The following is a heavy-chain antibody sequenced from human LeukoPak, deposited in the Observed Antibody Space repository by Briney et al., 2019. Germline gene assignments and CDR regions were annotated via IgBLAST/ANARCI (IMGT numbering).Heavy chain of an antibody. CDR1: GYTFTGYY. J-gene: IGHJ3*02. Sequence: ASVKVSCKASGYTFTGYYMHWVRQAPGQGLEWMGWINPNSGGTNYAQKFQGWVTMTRDTSISTAYMELSRLRSDDTAVYYCALSYQLLSLRALDIWGQGTMVTVSS. D-gene: IGHD2-2*01. V-gene: IGHV1-2*04. CDR2: INPNSGGT. CDR3: ALSYQLLSLRALDI.